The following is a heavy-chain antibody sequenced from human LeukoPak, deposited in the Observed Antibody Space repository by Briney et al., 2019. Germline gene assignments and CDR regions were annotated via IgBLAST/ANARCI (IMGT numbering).Heavy chain of an antibody. D-gene: IGHD5-24*01. CDR1: GYTFTSYD. Sequence: ASVKVSCKASGYTFTSYDINWVRQAPGQGLEWMGWMNPNSGDTGYPQKFQGRVTLTRDMSTSTDYLELSSLRSEDTAVYYCARDNSVRDEAWWFNPWGQGTLVTVSS. V-gene: IGHV1-8*01. J-gene: IGHJ5*02. CDR2: MNPNSGDT. CDR3: ARDNSVRDEAWWFNP.